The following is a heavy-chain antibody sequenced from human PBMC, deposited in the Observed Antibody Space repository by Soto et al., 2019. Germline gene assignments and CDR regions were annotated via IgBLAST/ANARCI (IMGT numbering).Heavy chain of an antibody. V-gene: IGHV1-18*01. D-gene: IGHD2-2*01. CDR3: AKTQDIVVVPAALCFDY. CDR1: GYTFTSYG. CDR2: ISAYNGNT. Sequence: ASVKVSCKASGYTFTSYGISWVRQAPGQGLEWMGWISAYNGNTNYAQKLQGRVTMTTDTSTSTAYMELRSLRSDDTAVYYCAKTQDIVVVPAALCFDYRGLGTLVTVSS. J-gene: IGHJ4*02.